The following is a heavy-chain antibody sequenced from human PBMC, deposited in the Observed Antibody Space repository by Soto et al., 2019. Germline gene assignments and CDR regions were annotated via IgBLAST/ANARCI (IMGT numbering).Heavy chain of an antibody. CDR3: ARDRNDYVWGSYRLYYFDY. V-gene: IGHV4-34*01. CDR1: GGSFSGYY. J-gene: IGHJ4*02. D-gene: IGHD3-16*02. CDR2: INHSGST. Sequence: SETLSLTCAVYGGSFSGYYWSWIRQPPGKGLEWIGEINHSGSTNYNPSLKSRVTISVNTSKNQFSLKLSSVTAADTAVYYCARDRNDYVWGSYRLYYFDYWGQGTLVTVSS.